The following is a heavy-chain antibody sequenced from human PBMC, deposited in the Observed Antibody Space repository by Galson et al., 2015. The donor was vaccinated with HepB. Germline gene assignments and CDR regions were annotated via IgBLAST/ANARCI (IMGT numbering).Heavy chain of an antibody. CDR2: INGRGSTR. CDR1: GFIFRHHA. V-gene: IGHV3-23*01. Sequence: SLRLSCAGSGFIFRHHAMAWIRQAPGKGLEWVSGINGRGSTRSYSDAVKGRFSIPRDNYKDTVFLQMDNLRPEDTAVYYCVKEGAWFGGDWFDPWGQGALVTVS. CDR3: VKEGAWFGGDWFDP. J-gene: IGHJ5*02. D-gene: IGHD3-16*01.